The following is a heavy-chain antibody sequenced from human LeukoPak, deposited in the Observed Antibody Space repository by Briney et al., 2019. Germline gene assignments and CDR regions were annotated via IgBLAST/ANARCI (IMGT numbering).Heavy chain of an antibody. CDR2: IYPGDSDT. CDR1: GYSFTSYW. CDR3: ARFTMVRGVIYKIDY. J-gene: IGHJ4*02. Sequence: GESLKISCKGSGYSFTSYWIGWVRQMPGKGLEWMGIIYPGDSDTRYSPSFQGQVTISADKSISTAYQQWSSLKASDTAMYYCARFTMVRGVIYKIDYWAREPWSPSPQ. V-gene: IGHV5-51*01. D-gene: IGHD3-10*01.